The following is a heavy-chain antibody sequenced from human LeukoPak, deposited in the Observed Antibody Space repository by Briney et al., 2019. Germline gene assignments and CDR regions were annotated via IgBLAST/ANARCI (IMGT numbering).Heavy chain of an antibody. J-gene: IGHJ4*02. Sequence: GGSLRLSCAASGFTFSSYGMHWVRQAPGKGLEWVAVISYDGSNKYYADSVKGRFTISRDNSKNTLYLQMNSLRAEDTAVYYCAKDHDYGDYDTGIREDCWGQGTLVTVSS. CDR1: GFTFSSYG. CDR2: ISYDGSNK. CDR3: AKDHDYGDYDTGIREDC. D-gene: IGHD4-17*01. V-gene: IGHV3-30*18.